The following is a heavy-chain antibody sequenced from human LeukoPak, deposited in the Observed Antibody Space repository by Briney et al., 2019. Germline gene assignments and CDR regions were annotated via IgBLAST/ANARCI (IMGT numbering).Heavy chain of an antibody. CDR2: INGDGSST. D-gene: IGHD3-16*01. V-gene: IGHV3-74*01. Sequence: GGSLRLSCAASGFTFSSYWMHWVRQAPGKGLVWVSRINGDGSSTTYADSVKGRFTISRDNAKNTLYLQMNSLRAEDTAVYYCARDGHWAFDCWGQGTLVTVSS. J-gene: IGHJ4*02. CDR3: ARDGHWAFDC. CDR1: GFTFSSYW.